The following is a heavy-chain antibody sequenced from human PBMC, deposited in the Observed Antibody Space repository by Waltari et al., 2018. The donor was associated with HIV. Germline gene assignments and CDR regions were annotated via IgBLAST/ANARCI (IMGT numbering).Heavy chain of an antibody. Sequence: QVQLVQSGAEVQKPGASVKVSCKASGYTFPSYGIRWVRQAPGQGLEWIGWISSYNCNTNYAQKLQGRVTMTTDTSTSTAYMELRSLRSDDTAVYYCARDRRAGELLTDPWGQGTLVTVSS. CDR3: ARDRRAGELLTDP. CDR1: GYTFPSYG. CDR2: ISSYNCNT. V-gene: IGHV1-18*01. D-gene: IGHD1-26*01. J-gene: IGHJ5*02.